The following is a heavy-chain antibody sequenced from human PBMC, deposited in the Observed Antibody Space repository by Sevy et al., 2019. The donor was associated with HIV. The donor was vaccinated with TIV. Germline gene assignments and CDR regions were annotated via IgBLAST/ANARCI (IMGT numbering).Heavy chain of an antibody. D-gene: IGHD5-12*01. CDR2: VGPAGDP. Sequence: GGSLRLSCVASGFTFSSYDMHWVRQVTGKGLEWVSGVGPAGDPFYPGSVKGRFTISRENAKNSFYLQMNSLRAGDTAVYYCERSAGYSDYGMDVWGQGTTVTVSS. V-gene: IGHV3-13*05. CDR1: GFTFSSYD. J-gene: IGHJ6*02. CDR3: ERSAGYSDYGMDV.